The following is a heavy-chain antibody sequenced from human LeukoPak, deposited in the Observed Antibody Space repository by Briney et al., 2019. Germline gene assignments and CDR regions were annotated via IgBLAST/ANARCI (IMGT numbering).Heavy chain of an antibody. V-gene: IGHV3-23*01. J-gene: IGHJ4*02. CDR1: GFTFSSYG. D-gene: IGHD3-16*01. Sequence: PGGSLRLSCAASGFTFSSYGMSWVRQAPGKGLEWVSAISGSGGSTYYADSVKGRFTISRDNSKNTLYLQMNSLRAEDTAVYYCAKDLRWGHDFDYWGQGTLVTVSS. CDR3: AKDLRWGHDFDY. CDR2: ISGSGGST.